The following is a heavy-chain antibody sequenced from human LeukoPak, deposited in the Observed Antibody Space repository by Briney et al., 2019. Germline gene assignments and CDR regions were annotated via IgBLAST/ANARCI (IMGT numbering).Heavy chain of an antibody. CDR2: INPNSGGT. CDR1: GYTFTGYY. V-gene: IGHV1-2*02. J-gene: IGHJ5*02. Sequence: ASVKVSCKASGYTFTGYYMHWVRQAPRQGLEWMGWINPNSGGTNYAQKFQGRVTMTRDTSISAAYMELSRLRSDDTAVYYCAGYYDSSGYYWGFDPWGQGTLVTVSS. CDR3: AGYYDSSGYYWGFDP. D-gene: IGHD3-22*01.